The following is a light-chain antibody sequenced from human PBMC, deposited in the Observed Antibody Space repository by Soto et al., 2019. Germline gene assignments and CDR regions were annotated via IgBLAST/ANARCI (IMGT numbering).Light chain of an antibody. CDR2: LNSDGIH. Sequence: QSVLTQSPSASASLGASVKLTCTLSSDDSTYAVAWHQQQPEKGPRYLMRLNSDGIHSKGDGIPDRFSGSSSGAERYLTISSLQSEDEADYYCQTWGTGIRVVFGGGTKLTVL. CDR3: QTWGTGIRVV. J-gene: IGLJ2*01. V-gene: IGLV4-69*01. CDR1: SDDSTYA.